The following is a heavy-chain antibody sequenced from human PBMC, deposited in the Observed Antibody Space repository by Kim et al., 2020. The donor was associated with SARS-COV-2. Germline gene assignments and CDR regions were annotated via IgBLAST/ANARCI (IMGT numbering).Heavy chain of an antibody. D-gene: IGHD3-10*01. V-gene: IGHV3-74*01. CDR3: ARGQITMVRGGGFYYYYYGMDV. J-gene: IGHJ6*02. CDR2: INSDGSST. CDR1: GFTFSSYW. Sequence: GGSLRLSCAASGFTFSSYWMHWVRQAPGKGLVWVSRINSDGSSTSYADSVKGRFTISRDNAKNTLYLQMNSLRAEDTAVYYCARGQITMVRGGGFYYYYYGMDVWGQGTTVTVSS.